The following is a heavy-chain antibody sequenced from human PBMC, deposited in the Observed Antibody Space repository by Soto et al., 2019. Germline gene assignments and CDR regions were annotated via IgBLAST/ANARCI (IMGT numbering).Heavy chain of an antibody. CDR3: ARGKKGSTGYDY. Sequence: ASVKVSCKASGYTFTSYDINWVRQATGQGLEWMGWMNPNSGNTGYAQKFQGRVTMTRNTSISTAYMELSSLRSEDTAVYYCARGKKGSTGYDYWGQGTLVTVSS. CDR2: MNPNSGNT. CDR1: GYTFTSYD. D-gene: IGHD3-9*01. J-gene: IGHJ4*02. V-gene: IGHV1-8*01.